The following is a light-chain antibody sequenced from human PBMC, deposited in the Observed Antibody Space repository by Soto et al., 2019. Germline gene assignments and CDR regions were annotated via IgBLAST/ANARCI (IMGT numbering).Light chain of an antibody. CDR3: QQYGDWPPYT. Sequence: EIVMTQSPAILSVSPGEAATLSCRASQSVRSNLAWYQQKPGQAPRLLIYSVSIRATGIPARFSGSGSGTEFTLTISSLQSEDFAVYYCQQYGDWPPYTFGLGTKLEIK. CDR2: SVS. J-gene: IGKJ2*01. V-gene: IGKV3-15*01. CDR1: QSVRSN.